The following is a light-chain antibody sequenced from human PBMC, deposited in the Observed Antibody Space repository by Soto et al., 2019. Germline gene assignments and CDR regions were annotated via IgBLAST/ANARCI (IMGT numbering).Light chain of an antibody. Sequence: EIVLTKSPATLSLSPGESATLSCRASQNIIRYLAWYQQKRGQAPRLLIYDTSSRATGIPGRFSGSGSGTDFTLTNSSLEAEDFAVYYCQRRANWPRTFGQGTKLEIK. V-gene: IGKV3-11*01. CDR2: DTS. J-gene: IGKJ2*01. CDR1: QNIIRY. CDR3: QRRANWPRT.